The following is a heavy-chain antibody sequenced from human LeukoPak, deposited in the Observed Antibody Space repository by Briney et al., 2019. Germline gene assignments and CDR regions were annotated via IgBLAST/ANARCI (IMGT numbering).Heavy chain of an antibody. CDR1: GFTFSSYS. V-gene: IGHV3-21*01. CDR2: ISSSSSYI. Sequence: SGGSLRLSCAASGFTFSSYSMNWVRQAPGKGLEWVSSISSSSSYIYYADSVKGRFTISRDNAKNSLYLQMNSLRAEDTAVYYRAKFVLQGPYNWFDPWGQRTLVTVSS. D-gene: IGHD5-24*01. J-gene: IGHJ5*02. CDR3: AKFVLQGPYNWFDP.